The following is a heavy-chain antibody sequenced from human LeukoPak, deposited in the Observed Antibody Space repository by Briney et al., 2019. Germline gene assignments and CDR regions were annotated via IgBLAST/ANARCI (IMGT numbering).Heavy chain of an antibody. CDR1: GFTFSSYG. D-gene: IGHD5-18*01. Sequence: GGSLRLSCAASGFTFSSYGMSWVRQAPGKGLEWVSSISGSGGTTYYADSVKGRFTVSRDNSKNTLYLQMNSLRADDTAVYSCAKDPPTVMANAFHIWGQGTILTVS. CDR2: ISGSGGTT. V-gene: IGHV3-23*01. J-gene: IGHJ3*02. CDR3: AKDPPTVMANAFHI.